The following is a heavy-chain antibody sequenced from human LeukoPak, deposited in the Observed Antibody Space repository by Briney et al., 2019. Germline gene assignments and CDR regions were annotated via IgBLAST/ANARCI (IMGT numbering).Heavy chain of an antibody. J-gene: IGHJ4*02. D-gene: IGHD3-3*01. CDR2: IYYSGST. CDR3: ARLGPYYDFCSGYLPVDY. CDR1: GGSISSSSYY. V-gene: IGHV4-39*01. Sequence: RSSETLSLTCTVSGGSISSSSYYWGWIRQPPGKGREWIGNIYYSGSTYYNPSLKSRITISVDTSKNQFSLKLNSVTAADTAVYYCARLGPYYDFCSGYLPVDYWGQGTLVTVSS.